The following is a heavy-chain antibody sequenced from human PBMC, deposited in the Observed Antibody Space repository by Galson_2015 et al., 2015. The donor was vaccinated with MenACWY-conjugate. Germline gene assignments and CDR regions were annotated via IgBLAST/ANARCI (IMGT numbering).Heavy chain of an antibody. CDR2: IYRDGKT. CDR3: AREGGAAKEFDY. J-gene: IGHJ4*02. Sequence: SLRLSCAASGFSVSSEYMSWVRQAPGKGLEWVSIIYRDGKTFYADSVQGRFIISRDNSKNTLYLQMNSLTAEDTAVYYCAREGGAAKEFDYWGQGTLVTVSS. V-gene: IGHV3-53*01. CDR1: GFSVSSEY. D-gene: IGHD2-15*01.